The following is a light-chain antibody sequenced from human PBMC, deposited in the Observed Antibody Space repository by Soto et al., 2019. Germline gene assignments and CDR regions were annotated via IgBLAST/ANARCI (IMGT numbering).Light chain of an antibody. CDR2: EVS. CDR1: SSDVGGYNY. CDR3: SSYTSTYTVI. V-gene: IGLV2-14*03. Sequence: QSALTQPASVSGSPGQSITISCTGTSSDVGGYNYVSWFQQHPGKAPKLMIYEVSNRPSGASNRFSGSKSGNTASLTISGLQAEDEAGYYCSSYTSTYTVIFGGGTQLTVL. J-gene: IGLJ2*01.